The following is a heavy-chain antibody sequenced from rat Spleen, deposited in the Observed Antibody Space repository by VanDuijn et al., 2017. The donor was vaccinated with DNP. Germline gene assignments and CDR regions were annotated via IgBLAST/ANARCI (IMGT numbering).Heavy chain of an antibody. CDR2: ITNSGDST. Sequence: EVQLVESGGGLVQPGRSLKLSCAASGFTFSNYYMAWVRQAPTKGLEWVASITNSGDSTYYRDSVKGRFTFSRDNAKSTLYLQMNSLRSEDTATYYCARLGGDWGQGVMVTVSS. CDR3: ARLGGD. V-gene: IGHV5-25*01. CDR1: GFTFSNYY. J-gene: IGHJ2*01. D-gene: IGHD5-1*01.